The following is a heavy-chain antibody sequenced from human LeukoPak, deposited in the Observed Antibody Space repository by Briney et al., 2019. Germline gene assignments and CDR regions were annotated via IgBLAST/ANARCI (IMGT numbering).Heavy chain of an antibody. CDR3: ARQGRGNWDFDY. CDR1: GGSISSSSYY. Sequence: SETLSLTCTVSGGSISSSSYYWGWIRQPPGEVLEWIGSIYYSGNTYYNPSLKSRVTISVDTSKNQFSLKLSPVTAADTAVYYCARQGRGNWDFDYWGQGTLVTVSS. J-gene: IGHJ4*02. V-gene: IGHV4-39*01. CDR2: IYYSGNT. D-gene: IGHD1-26*01.